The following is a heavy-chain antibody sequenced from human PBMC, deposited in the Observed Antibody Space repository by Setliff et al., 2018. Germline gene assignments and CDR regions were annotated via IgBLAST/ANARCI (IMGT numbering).Heavy chain of an antibody. V-gene: IGHV1-69*05. D-gene: IGHD5-12*01. Sequence: SVKVSCKASGGTFSSNGISWVRQAPGQGLEWMGGINPIFGTTNYAQRFQGRVTITTDESTSTAYMELSSLRSEDTAVYYCARERGDIVTTTSYYYYLDVWGKGTTVTVSS. CDR1: GGTFSSNG. J-gene: IGHJ6*03. CDR2: INPIFGTT. CDR3: ARERGDIVTTTSYYYYLDV.